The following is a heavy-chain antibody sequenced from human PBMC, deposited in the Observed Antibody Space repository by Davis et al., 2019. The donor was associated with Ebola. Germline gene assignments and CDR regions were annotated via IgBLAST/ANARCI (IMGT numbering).Heavy chain of an antibody. V-gene: IGHV1-46*01. Sequence: ASVKVFCKASGYTFTSYYMHWVRQAPGQGLEWMGTINPSGGSTRYAQKFQGRVTMTRDTSTSTIYMEVSSLTSEDTAVYYCASGPTFSTSGDYWGQGTLVTVSS. D-gene: IGHD6-6*01. CDR3: ASGPTFSTSGDY. CDR1: GYTFTSYY. J-gene: IGHJ4*02. CDR2: INPSGGST.